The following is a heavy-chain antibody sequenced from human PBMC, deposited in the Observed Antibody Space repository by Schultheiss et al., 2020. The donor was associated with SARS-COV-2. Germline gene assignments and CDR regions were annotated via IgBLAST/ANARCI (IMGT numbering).Heavy chain of an antibody. Sequence: SQTLSLTCTVSGGSISSYYWSWIRQPPGNGLEWIGYIYYSGSTNYNPSLKSRVTISVDTSKNQFSLKLSSVTAADTAVYYCARGEQNYYYYYMDVWGKGTTVTVSS. CDR3: ARGEQNYYYYYMDV. J-gene: IGHJ6*03. V-gene: IGHV4-59*01. CDR1: GGSISSYY. CDR2: IYYSGST. D-gene: IGHD6-13*01.